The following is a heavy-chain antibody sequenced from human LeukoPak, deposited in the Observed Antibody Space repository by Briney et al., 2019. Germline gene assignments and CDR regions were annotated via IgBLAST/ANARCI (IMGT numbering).Heavy chain of an antibody. J-gene: IGHJ4*02. CDR3: AKMGGYYDFWSGYYVDY. V-gene: IGHV3-21*01. CDR2: ISSSSSYI. D-gene: IGHD3-3*01. CDR1: GFTFSSYS. Sequence: GGSLRLSCAASGFTFSSYSMNWVRQAPGKGLEWVSSISSSSSYIYYADSVKGRFTISRDNAKNSLYLQMNSLRAEDTAVYYCAKMGGYYDFWSGYYVDYWGQGTLVTVSS.